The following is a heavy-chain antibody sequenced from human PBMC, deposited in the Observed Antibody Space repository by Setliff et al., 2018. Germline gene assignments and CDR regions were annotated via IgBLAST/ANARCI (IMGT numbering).Heavy chain of an antibody. CDR1: GFTFSTYT. CDR2: IIGGNGDT. CDR3: AKFSSVPGSRFFDY. J-gene: IGHJ4*02. Sequence: LRLSCAASGFTFSTYTMSWVRQAPGKGLEWVSGIIGGNGDTFYANSVKGRFTISRDIAKSTLYLQMNSLRAEDTAIYSCAKFSSVPGSRFFDYWGQGALVTVS. V-gene: IGHV3-23*01. D-gene: IGHD2-2*01.